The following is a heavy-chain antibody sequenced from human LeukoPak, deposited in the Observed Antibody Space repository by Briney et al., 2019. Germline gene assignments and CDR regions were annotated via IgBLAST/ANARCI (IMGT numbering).Heavy chain of an antibody. CDR3: ARAPYYYGSGSRNWFDP. D-gene: IGHD3-10*01. CDR1: GYTFTNYY. Sequence: GASVKVSCKASGYTFTNYYMHWVRQAPGQGLEWMGIISPSGSSTTYAQKFQGRVTMTRDMSTTTVYMELSSLRSEDTAVYYCARAPYYYGSGSRNWFDPWGQGTLVTVSS. CDR2: ISPSGSST. V-gene: IGHV1-46*01. J-gene: IGHJ5*02.